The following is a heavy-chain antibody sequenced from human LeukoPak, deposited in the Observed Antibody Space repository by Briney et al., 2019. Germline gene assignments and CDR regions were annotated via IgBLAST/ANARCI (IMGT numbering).Heavy chain of an antibody. D-gene: IGHD2/OR15-2a*01. V-gene: IGHV4-34*01. CDR3: ARVYLANDAFDV. Sequence: SETLSLTCAAYGESFSGYYWNWIRQPPGKGMEWIGEINHSGSTSYNPSFKSRVTISVDTSKNQFSLKLSSVTAADTAVYYCARVYLANDAFDVWGQGTMVTVSS. CDR2: INHSGST. J-gene: IGHJ3*01. CDR1: GESFSGYY.